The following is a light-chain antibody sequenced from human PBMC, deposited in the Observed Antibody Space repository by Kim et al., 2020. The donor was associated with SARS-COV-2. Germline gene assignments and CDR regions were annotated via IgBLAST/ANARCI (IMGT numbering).Light chain of an antibody. Sequence: GQRVTISGTGSSANIGAGYDVHWDQQRPGTAPKLLIYGNSKRPSGGPDRFSGSKAGTSASLAITGLQAEDEADYYCQSYDSSLRGVFGGGTQLTVL. J-gene: IGLJ3*02. CDR1: SANIGAGYD. CDR2: GNS. V-gene: IGLV1-40*01. CDR3: QSYDSSLRGV.